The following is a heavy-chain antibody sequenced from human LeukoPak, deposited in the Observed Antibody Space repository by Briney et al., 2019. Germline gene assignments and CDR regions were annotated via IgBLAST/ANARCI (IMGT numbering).Heavy chain of an antibody. CDR1: GGSISSSSYY. CDR2: IYYSGST. V-gene: IGHV4-39*01. D-gene: IGHD6-13*01. Sequence: PSETLSLTCTVSGGSISSSSYYWGWIRQPPGKGLEWIGSIYYSGSTYYNPSLKSRVTISVDTSKNQFSPKLRSVTAADTAVYYCARHLGSSTWENTFDIWGQGTMVTVSS. J-gene: IGHJ3*02. CDR3: ARHLGSSTWENTFDI.